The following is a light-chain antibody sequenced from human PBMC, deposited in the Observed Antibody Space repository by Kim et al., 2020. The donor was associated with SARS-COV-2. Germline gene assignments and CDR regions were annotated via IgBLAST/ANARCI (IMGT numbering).Light chain of an antibody. V-gene: IGLV1-51*01. Sequence: GKNVTSSCSGSSSNIGTYYVSWYQHLPGTAPTLLIYDNNKRPSGIPDRFSGSKSGTSATLGITGLQTGDEADYYCGTWDNSLSAVVFGGGTQLTVL. CDR2: DNN. J-gene: IGLJ2*01. CDR1: SSNIGTYY. CDR3: GTWDNSLSAVV.